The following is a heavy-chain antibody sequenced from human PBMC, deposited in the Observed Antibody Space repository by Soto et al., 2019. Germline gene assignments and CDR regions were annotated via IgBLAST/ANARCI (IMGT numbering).Heavy chain of an antibody. V-gene: IGHV6-1*01. CDR1: GDSVSSNSAT. D-gene: IGHD5-12*01. CDR3: TRDRYSGFNSFDY. J-gene: IGHJ4*02. Sequence: SQTLSLTCAISGDSVSSNSATWNWIRQSPSRGLEWLGRTYYRSKWYSDYAVSVQSRISINADTSKNQFSLQLNSVTPEDTAVNYCTRDRYSGFNSFDYWGQGTPVTVSS. CDR2: TYYRSKWYS.